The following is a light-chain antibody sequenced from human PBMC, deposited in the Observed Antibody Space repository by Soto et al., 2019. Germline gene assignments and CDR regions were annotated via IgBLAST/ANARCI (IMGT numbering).Light chain of an antibody. Sequence: QSVLTQPASVSGSPGQSITISCTATSSDVGGYNYVFWYPQHPGKAPTLMIYDVSNRPSGVSNRFSGSKSGNTASLTISGLQAEDEADYYCSSYTTSSAPFYVFGTGTKVTVL. CDR1: SSDVGGYNY. CDR3: SSYTTSSAPFYV. V-gene: IGLV2-14*01. CDR2: DVS. J-gene: IGLJ1*01.